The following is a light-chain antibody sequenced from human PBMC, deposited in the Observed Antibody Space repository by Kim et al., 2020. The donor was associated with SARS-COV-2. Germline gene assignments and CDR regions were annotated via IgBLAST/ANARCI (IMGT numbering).Light chain of an antibody. CDR3: GTWDSSLSARV. CDR1: SSNIGNNY. J-gene: IGLJ2*01. CDR2: DNN. Sequence: QSVLTQPPSVSAAPGQKVTISCSGSSSNIGNNYVSWYQQLPETAPKLLIYDNNKRPSGIPDRFSGSKSGTSATLGITGLQTGDEADYYCGTWDSSLSARVFGGGTQLTVL. V-gene: IGLV1-51*01.